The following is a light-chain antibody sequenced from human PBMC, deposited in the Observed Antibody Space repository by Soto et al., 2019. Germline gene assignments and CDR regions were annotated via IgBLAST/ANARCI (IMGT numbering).Light chain of an antibody. Sequence: EIVMTQSPATLPVSPGERATLSCRASQSVSSNVAWYQQKPGQAPRLLIFGAFRRASGISEKFSGSGSGTEFTLTISSLQSEDFAVYYCQQYNNWPRTFGQGTKVEIK. CDR3: QQYNNWPRT. J-gene: IGKJ1*01. CDR1: QSVSSN. CDR2: GAF. V-gene: IGKV3-15*01.